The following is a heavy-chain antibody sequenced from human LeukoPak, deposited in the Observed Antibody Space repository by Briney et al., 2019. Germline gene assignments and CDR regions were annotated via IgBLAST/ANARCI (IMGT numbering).Heavy chain of an antibody. V-gene: IGHV3-30*02. CDR2: IRYDGSNK. J-gene: IGHJ6*03. CDR1: GFTFSSYG. Sequence: GGSLRLSCAASGFTFSSYGMHWVRQAPGKGLEWVAFIRYDGSNKYYADSVKGRFTISRDNSKNALYLQMNSLRAEDTAVYYCARGPRASGYYYYYMDVWGKGTTVTVSS. CDR3: ARGPRASGYYYYYMDV. D-gene: IGHD3-10*01.